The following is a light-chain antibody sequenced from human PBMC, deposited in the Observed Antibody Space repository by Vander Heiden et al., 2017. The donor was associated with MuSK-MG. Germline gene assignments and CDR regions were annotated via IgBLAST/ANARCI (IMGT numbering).Light chain of an antibody. V-gene: IGLV2-14*01. J-gene: IGLJ3*02. CDR3: SSDTSSSTLV. CDR2: DVS. CDR1: SSDVGGYNY. Sequence: QSALTQPASVSGSPGQSITISCTGTSSDVGGYNYVSWYQQHPGKAPKLMIYDVSNRPSGVSNRFPGSKSGNTASLTLSGLQAEDEADYYCSSDTSSSTLVFGGGTKLTVL.